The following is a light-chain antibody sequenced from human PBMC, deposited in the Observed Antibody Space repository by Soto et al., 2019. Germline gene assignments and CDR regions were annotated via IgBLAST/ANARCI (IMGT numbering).Light chain of an antibody. CDR1: QSVLYSSNNKNY. Sequence: DIVMTQSPDSLAVSLGERATINCKSSQSVLYSSNNKNYLAWYRQKPRQPPKLLIYWASTRESGVPDRFSDSGSGTDFTLTISSLQAEDVAVYYCQQYYSTPLAFGQGTKVEIK. CDR2: WAS. CDR3: QQYYSTPLA. V-gene: IGKV4-1*01. J-gene: IGKJ1*01.